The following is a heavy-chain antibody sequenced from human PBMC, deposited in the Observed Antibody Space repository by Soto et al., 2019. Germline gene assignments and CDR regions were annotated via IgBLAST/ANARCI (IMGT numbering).Heavy chain of an antibody. V-gene: IGHV1-46*01. CDR1: GYTFTSYY. Sequence: EEHTSWASVKVSCKASGYTFTSYYMHWVRQAPGQGLEWMGIINPSGGSKIYAQKFKRRVTMTRDTSTSKVYIELRRLRYEDKAVYYCARYRKYCTNGVCSPGWSAFDIWGQGTMVTVSS. D-gene: IGHD2-8*01. CDR2: INPSGGSK. J-gene: IGHJ3*02. CDR3: ARYRKYCTNGVCSPGWSAFDI.